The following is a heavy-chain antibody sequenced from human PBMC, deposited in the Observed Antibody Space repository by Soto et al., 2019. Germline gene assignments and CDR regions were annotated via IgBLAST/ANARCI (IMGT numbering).Heavy chain of an antibody. CDR2: IGSRTSDI. V-gene: IGHV3-21*01. D-gene: IGHD3-22*01. CDR1: GFTRSLHT. J-gene: IGHJ3*02. CDR3: VRDYYDTSGYPNTFDM. Sequence: PRLSCASSGFTRSLHTMNWARQGPGKGLEWVSFIGSRTSDIYYADSVKGRFTISRDNAKNSLYLDLTRLRAEDTAVYFCVRDYYDTSGYPNTFDMWGQGTMVTVSS.